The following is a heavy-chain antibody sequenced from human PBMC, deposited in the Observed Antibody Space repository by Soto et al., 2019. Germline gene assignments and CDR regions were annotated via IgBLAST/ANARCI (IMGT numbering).Heavy chain of an antibody. D-gene: IGHD6-6*01. J-gene: IGHJ4*02. CDR2: TYYRSRWYS. CDR3: ARGPSPLAY. CDR1: GDSVSSNSAA. V-gene: IGHV6-1*01. Sequence: SQTFSLTCAVSGDSVSSNSAAWNWIRQSPSRGLEWLGRTYYRSRWYSDYAGSVKSRIAINADTSKNQFSLHLNSVTPQDKAVYYCARGPSPLAYWGRGTVVNVSS.